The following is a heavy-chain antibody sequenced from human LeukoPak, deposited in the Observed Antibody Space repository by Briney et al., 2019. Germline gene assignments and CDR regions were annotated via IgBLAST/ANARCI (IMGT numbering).Heavy chain of an antibody. CDR3: VRGPHIAATSY. CDR1: GYTFTDYY. V-gene: IGHV1-46*01. D-gene: IGHD6-25*01. J-gene: IGHJ4*02. CDR2: INPSGGST. Sequence: ASVKVSCKASGYTFTDYYIHWVRQAPGQGLEWMGIINPSGGSTSYAQKFQARVTMTRDTSTSTVYMELSSLKSEDTAVYYCVRGPHIAATSYWGQGTLVTVSS.